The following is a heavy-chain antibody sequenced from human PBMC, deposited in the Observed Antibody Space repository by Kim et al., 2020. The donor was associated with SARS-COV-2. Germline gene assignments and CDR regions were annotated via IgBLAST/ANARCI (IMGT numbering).Heavy chain of an antibody. V-gene: IGHV4-34*01. CDR3: ARVAQIAAASS. CDR2: T. J-gene: IGHJ4*02. Sequence: TNYNPSLKSRVTISVDTSKNQFSLKLSSVTAADTAVYYCARVAQIAAASSWGQGTLVTVSS. D-gene: IGHD6-13*01.